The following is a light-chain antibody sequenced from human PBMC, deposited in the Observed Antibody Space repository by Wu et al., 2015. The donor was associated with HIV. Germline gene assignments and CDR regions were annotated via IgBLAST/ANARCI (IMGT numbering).Light chain of an antibody. CDR1: QSIDIW. V-gene: IGKV1-5*03. J-gene: IGKJ1*01. Sequence: DIQMTQSPSTLSASVGDRVTITCRASQSIDIWLAWYQQRPGKAPSLLIYKASTLESGVPSRFSGSGSGTEFTLTISSLQPDDFATYFCQQYERYPTFGQGTKVELK. CDR2: KAS. CDR3: QQYERYPT.